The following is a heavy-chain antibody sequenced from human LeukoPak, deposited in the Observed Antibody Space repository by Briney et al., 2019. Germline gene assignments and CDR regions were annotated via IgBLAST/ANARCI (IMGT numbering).Heavy chain of an antibody. CDR2: IYHSGST. J-gene: IGHJ6*02. Sequence: SETLSLTCAVSGGSISSSNWWSLVRQPPGKGLEWIGEIYHSGSTNYNPSLKSRVTISVDKSKNQFSLKLSSVTAADTAVYYCARGVTVAYYYYGMDVWGQGTTVTVSS. CDR1: GGSISSSNW. V-gene: IGHV4-4*02. D-gene: IGHD4-23*01. CDR3: ARGVTVAYYYYGMDV.